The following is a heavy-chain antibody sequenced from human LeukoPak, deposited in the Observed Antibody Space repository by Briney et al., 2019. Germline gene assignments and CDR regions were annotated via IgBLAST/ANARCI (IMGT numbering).Heavy chain of an antibody. CDR2: IKSKTDGGTT. V-gene: IGHV3-15*01. CDR3: TTVVVVPAATLPYGMDV. Sequence: KAGGSLRLSCAASGFTFSNAWMSWVRQAPGKGLEWVGRIKSKTDGGTTDYAAPVKGRFTISRDDSKNTLYLQMNSLKTEDTAVYYCTTVVVVPAATLPYGMDVWGQGTTATVSS. D-gene: IGHD2-2*01. CDR1: GFTFSNAW. J-gene: IGHJ6*02.